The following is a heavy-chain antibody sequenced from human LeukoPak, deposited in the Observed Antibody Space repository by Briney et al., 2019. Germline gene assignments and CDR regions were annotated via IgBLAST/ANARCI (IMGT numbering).Heavy chain of an antibody. Sequence: SETLSLTCAVYGGSFSGYYWSWIRQPPGKGLEWIGEINHSGSTNYNPSLKSRVTISVDTSKNQFSLKLSSVTAADTAVYYCARDFMSAGKVYYYGMDVWGQGTTVTVSS. D-gene: IGHD3-3*01. CDR2: INHSGST. J-gene: IGHJ6*02. CDR3: ARDFMSAGKVYYYGMDV. V-gene: IGHV4-34*01. CDR1: GGSFSGYY.